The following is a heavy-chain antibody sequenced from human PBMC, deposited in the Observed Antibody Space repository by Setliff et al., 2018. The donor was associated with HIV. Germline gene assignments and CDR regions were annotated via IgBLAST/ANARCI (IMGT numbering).Heavy chain of an antibody. J-gene: IGHJ4*02. CDR2: NNHGGST. Sequence: SETLSLTCAVYGGSFTTYYWSWIRQTPGKGLEWIGENNHGGSTNYNPSLKSRVTISVDRSKNQFFLKLTSVTAADTAVYYCARGSYRGSGYFVRYFDSWAQGMPVTVSS. CDR3: ARGSYRGSGYFVRYFDS. D-gene: IGHD3-3*01. V-gene: IGHV4-34*01. CDR1: GGSFTTYY.